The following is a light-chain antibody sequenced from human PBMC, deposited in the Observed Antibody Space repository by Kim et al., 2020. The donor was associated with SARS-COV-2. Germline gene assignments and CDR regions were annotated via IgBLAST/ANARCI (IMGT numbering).Light chain of an antibody. J-gene: IGKJ2*01. CDR1: S. CDR3: QQYDTTPHT. Sequence: SFTCYQHQAGPAPSLLIDGASALETGFPDRFSASGSATDFTLTSSCLQTDDVAVYWCQQYDTTPHTFGRGTKLEI. V-gene: IGKV4-1*01. CDR2: GAS.